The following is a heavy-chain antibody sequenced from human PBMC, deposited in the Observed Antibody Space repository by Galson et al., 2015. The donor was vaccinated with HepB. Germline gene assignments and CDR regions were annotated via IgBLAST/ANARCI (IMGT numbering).Heavy chain of an antibody. J-gene: IGHJ4*02. CDR3: VSSRATYSSGWYRDY. CDR2: IYPGDSDT. V-gene: IGHV5-51*03. D-gene: IGHD6-19*01. Sequence: QSGAEVKKPGESLKISCKGSGYSFSDYWIGWVRQMPGKGLEWMGIIYPGDSDTRYSPSFQGQVTISADKSISTAYLQWSSLKASDTAMYYCVSSRATYSSGWYRDYWGQGTLVTVSS. CDR1: GYSFSDYW.